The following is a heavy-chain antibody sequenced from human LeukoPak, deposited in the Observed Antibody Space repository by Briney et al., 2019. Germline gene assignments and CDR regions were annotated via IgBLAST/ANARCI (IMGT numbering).Heavy chain of an antibody. CDR1: GFIFSSYS. CDR3: ARHQLLANYYYYYYMDV. V-gene: IGHV3-48*01. Sequence: GGSLRLSCAASGFIFSSYSMNWVRQAPGKGLEWVSYIGNSRSTIYYADSVKGRFTISRDNAKNSLYLQMNSLRAEDTAVYYCARHQLLANYYYYYYMDVWGKGTTVTVSS. J-gene: IGHJ6*03. D-gene: IGHD2-2*01. CDR2: IGNSRSTI.